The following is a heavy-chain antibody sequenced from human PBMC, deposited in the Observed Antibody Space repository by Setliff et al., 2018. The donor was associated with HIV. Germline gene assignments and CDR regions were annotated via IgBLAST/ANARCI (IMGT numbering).Heavy chain of an antibody. V-gene: IGHV4-4*07. CDR1: GGSISSYY. D-gene: IGHD4-17*01. CDR2: IYTSGST. Sequence: SETLSLTCTVSGGSISSYYWSWIRQPAGKGLEWIGRIYTSGSTNYNPSLKSRVTVSVDTSKNQFSLKLGPVTAADTAVYYCARDFDYGDYNWAFDYWGQGTLVTVSS. J-gene: IGHJ4*02. CDR3: ARDFDYGDYNWAFDY.